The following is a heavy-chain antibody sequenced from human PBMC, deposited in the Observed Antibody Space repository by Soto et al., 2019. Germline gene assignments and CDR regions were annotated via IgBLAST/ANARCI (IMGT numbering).Heavy chain of an antibody. V-gene: IGHV4-30-2*01. CDR1: GGSISSGGFS. CDR2: IYYGGST. D-gene: IGHD5-18*01. Sequence: SETLSLTCSVSGGSISSGGFSWSWIRQPPGKGLEWIGYIYYGGSTYYNPSLKSRVTMSVDRSKNQFSLELGSVTAADTAVYYCARYSFGFAYWGGGTMVTVYS. J-gene: IGHJ4*02. CDR3: ARYSFGFAY.